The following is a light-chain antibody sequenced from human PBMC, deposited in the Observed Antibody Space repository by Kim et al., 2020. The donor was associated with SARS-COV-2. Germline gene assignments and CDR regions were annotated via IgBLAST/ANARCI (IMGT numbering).Light chain of an antibody. CDR2: QHT. V-gene: IGLV3-1*01. Sequence: SYELTQPPSVSVSPGQTASITCSGDKLGDKYACWYQQKPGQSPVLVIYQHTKRPSGIPERFSGSNSGKTATLTISGTQAMDEADYYCQAWDSSTAVFGGG. J-gene: IGLJ2*01. CDR3: QAWDSSTAV. CDR1: KLGDKY.